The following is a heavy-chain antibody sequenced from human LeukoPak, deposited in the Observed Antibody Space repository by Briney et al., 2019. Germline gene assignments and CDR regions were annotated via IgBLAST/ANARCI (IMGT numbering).Heavy chain of an antibody. CDR1: GYTFTSYD. Sequence: ASVKVSCKASGYTFTSYDTNWVRQATGQGLEWMGWMNPNSGNTGYAQKFQGRVTMTRNTSISTAYMELSSLRSEDTAVYYCARGGIRDGYNYAFDIWGQGTMVTVSS. CDR2: MNPNSGNT. D-gene: IGHD5-24*01. CDR3: ARGGIRDGYNYAFDI. V-gene: IGHV1-8*01. J-gene: IGHJ3*02.